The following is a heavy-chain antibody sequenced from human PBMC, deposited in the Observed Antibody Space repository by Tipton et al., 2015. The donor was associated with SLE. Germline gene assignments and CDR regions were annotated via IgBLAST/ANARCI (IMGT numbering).Heavy chain of an antibody. D-gene: IGHD3-22*01. CDR2: IYTSGST. Sequence: TLSLTCTVSGGSISSGSYYWSWIRQPAGKGLEWIGYIYTSGSTNYNPSLKSRVTISVDTSKNQFSLKLSSVTAADTAVYYCARIPSSDFDYWGQGTLVTVSS. V-gene: IGHV4-61*09. CDR3: ARIPSSDFDY. CDR1: GGSISSGSYY. J-gene: IGHJ4*02.